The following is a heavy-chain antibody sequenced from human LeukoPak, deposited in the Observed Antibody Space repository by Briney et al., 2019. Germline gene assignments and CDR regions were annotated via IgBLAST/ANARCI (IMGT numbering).Heavy chain of an antibody. CDR2: IYYSGST. Sequence: SETLSLTCTVSGGSISSYYWSWIRQPPGKGLEWNGYIYYSGSTNYNPSLKSRVTISVDTSKNQFSLKLSSVTAADTAVYYCASYDSSGTDAFDIWGQGTMVTVSS. CDR1: GGSISSYY. D-gene: IGHD3-22*01. V-gene: IGHV4-59*01. J-gene: IGHJ3*02. CDR3: ASYDSSGTDAFDI.